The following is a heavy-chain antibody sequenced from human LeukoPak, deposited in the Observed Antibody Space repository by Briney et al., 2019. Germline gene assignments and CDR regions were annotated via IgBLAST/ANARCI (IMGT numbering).Heavy chain of an antibody. CDR2: INPNSGGT. D-gene: IGHD3-9*01. J-gene: IGHJ4*02. V-gene: IGHV1-2*02. CDR3: ARDLGYDILTGYPEFDY. Sequence: GASVKVSCKASGYTFTGYYMHWVRQAPGQGLEWMGWINPNSGGTNYAQKFQGRVTMTRDTSISTAYMELSRLRSDDTAVYYCARDLGYDILTGYPEFDYWGQGTLVTVSS. CDR1: GYTFTGYY.